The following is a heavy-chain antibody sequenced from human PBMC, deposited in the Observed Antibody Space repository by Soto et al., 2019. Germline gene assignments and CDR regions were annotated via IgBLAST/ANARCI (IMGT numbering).Heavy chain of an antibody. D-gene: IGHD3-10*01. CDR1: GFTFSSYD. CDR2: IGTAGDT. Sequence: GGSLRLSCAASGFTFSSYDMHWVRQATGKGLEWVSSIGTAGDTYYPGSVKGRFTISRENAKNSLYLQMNSLRAEDTAVYYCARGGTKIPYAGTGMNAFDIWGQGTMVTVSS. CDR3: ARGGTKIPYAGTGMNAFDI. J-gene: IGHJ3*02. V-gene: IGHV3-13*01.